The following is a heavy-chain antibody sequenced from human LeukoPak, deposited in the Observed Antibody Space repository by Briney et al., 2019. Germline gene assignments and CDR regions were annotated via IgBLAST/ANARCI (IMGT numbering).Heavy chain of an antibody. J-gene: IGHJ6*02. V-gene: IGHV3-21*01. Sequence: GGSLRLSCAASGFTFSSYSMNWVRQAPGKGLEWVSSISSRRSYIYYADSVKGRFTISRDNAKNSLYLQMNSLRAEDTAVYYCASDQPLDEWERSHYYYGMDVWGQGTTVTVSS. D-gene: IGHD1-26*01. CDR3: ASDQPLDEWERSHYYYGMDV. CDR1: GFTFSSYS. CDR2: ISSRRSYI.